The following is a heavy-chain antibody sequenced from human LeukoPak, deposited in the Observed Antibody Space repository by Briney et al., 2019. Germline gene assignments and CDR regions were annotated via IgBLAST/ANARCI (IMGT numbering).Heavy chain of an antibody. V-gene: IGHV3-7*01. D-gene: IGHD3-3*01. Sequence: PGGSLRLSCAASGFTFSSYWMSWVRQAPGKGLEWVANIKQDGSEKYYVDSVKGRFTISRDNAKNSLYLQMNSLRAEDTAVYYCARVSYEYYDFWSGPYYFDYWGQGTLVTASS. CDR1: GFTFSSYW. CDR3: ARVSYEYYDFWSGPYYFDY. CDR2: IKQDGSEK. J-gene: IGHJ4*02.